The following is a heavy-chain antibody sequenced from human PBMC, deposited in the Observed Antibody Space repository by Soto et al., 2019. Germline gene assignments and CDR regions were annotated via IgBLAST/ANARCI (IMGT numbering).Heavy chain of an antibody. J-gene: IGHJ4*02. CDR1: GLTFSAAG. CDR3: AKDKGRTAIDY. V-gene: IGHV3-30*18. CDR2: IANDGRSE. Sequence: QVQLVESGGGVVQPGRSLRLSCAASGLTFSAAGMHWVCQAPGKGLEWVAFIANDGRSESYADSVKGRFTISRDNSQNRLYQQMNGLRAEDTAVYYCAKDKGRTAIDYWGQGTLVSVSS.